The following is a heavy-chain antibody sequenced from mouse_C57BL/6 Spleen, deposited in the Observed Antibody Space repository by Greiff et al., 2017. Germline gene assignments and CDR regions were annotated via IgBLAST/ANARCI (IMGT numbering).Heavy chain of an antibody. CDR2: IWSGGST. V-gene: IGHV2-2*01. CDR1: GFSLTSYG. CDR3: ARNGNYLGNAMDY. Sequence: QVQLQQSGPGLVQPSQSLSITCTVSGFSLTSYGVHWVRQSPGKGLEWLGVIWSGGSTDYNAAFISRLSISKDNSKIQVFFKMNRLQADDTAIYYFARNGNYLGNAMDYWGQGTSVTVSS. D-gene: IGHD2-1*01. J-gene: IGHJ4*01.